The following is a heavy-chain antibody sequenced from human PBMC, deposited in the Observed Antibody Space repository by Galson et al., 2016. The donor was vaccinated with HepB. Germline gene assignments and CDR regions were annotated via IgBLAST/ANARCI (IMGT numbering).Heavy chain of an antibody. CDR2: IYYTRST. J-gene: IGHJ4*02. CDR1: GGSISSSSYY. Sequence: SETLSLTCTVSGGSISSSSYYWGWIRQPPGKGLEWIGSIYYTRSTYYNPSLKSRITISIDTSKNQFSLNLYSLTAADTSVYYWARSPSSGWYLHVDYWGQGTLVTITS. V-gene: IGHV4-39*01. D-gene: IGHD6-19*01. CDR3: ARSPSSGWYLHVDY.